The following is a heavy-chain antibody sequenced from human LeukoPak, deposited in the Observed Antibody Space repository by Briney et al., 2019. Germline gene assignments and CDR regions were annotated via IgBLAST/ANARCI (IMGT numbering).Heavy chain of an antibody. Sequence: ASVKVSCKASGYTFTGYYMHWVRQAPGQGLEWMGWINPNSGGTNYAQKFQGRVTITADESTSTAYMELSSLRSEDTAVYYCALDRGSGIFLWGQGTLVTVSS. J-gene: IGHJ4*02. CDR1: GYTFTGYY. CDR3: ALDRGSGIFL. D-gene: IGHD2-21*01. V-gene: IGHV1-2*02. CDR2: INPNSGGT.